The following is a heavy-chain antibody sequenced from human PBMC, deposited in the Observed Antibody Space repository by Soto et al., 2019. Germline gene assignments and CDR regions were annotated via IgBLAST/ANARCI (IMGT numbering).Heavy chain of an antibody. Sequence: SETLSLTCAVYGGSFSGYYWSWIRQPPGKGLEWIGEINHSGSTNYNPSLKSRVTISVDTSKNQFSLKLSSVTAADTAVYYCARGRGTVTLYYYYVMAVWGQGNPVP. V-gene: IGHV4-34*01. CDR3: ARGRGTVTLYYYYVMAV. CDR1: GGSFSGYY. D-gene: IGHD4-17*01. J-gene: IGHJ6*02. CDR2: INHSGST.